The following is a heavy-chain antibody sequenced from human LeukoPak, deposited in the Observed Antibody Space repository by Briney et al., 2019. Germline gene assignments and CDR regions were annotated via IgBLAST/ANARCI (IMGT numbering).Heavy chain of an antibody. Sequence: SETLSLTCTVSGGSISSSSYYWGWIRQPPGKGLEWIGSIYYSGSTYYNPSLKSRVTISVDTSKNQFSLKLGSVTAADTAVYYCAREPHGLDIAAAGTPDKSRFDPWGQGTLVTVSS. J-gene: IGHJ5*02. V-gene: IGHV4-39*07. CDR1: GGSISSSSYY. D-gene: IGHD6-13*01. CDR2: IYYSGST. CDR3: AREPHGLDIAAAGTPDKSRFDP.